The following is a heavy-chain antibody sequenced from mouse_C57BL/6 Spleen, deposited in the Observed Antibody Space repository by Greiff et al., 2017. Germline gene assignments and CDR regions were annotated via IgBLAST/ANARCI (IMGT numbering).Heavy chain of an antibody. J-gene: IGHJ1*03. D-gene: IGHD1-1*01. CDR3: ASRGSSYDWYFDV. Sequence: VQLQQSGPELVKPGASVKIPCKASGYTFTDYNMDWVKQSHGKSLEWIGDINPNNGGTIYNQKFKGKATLTVDKSSSTAYMELRSLTSEDTAVYYCASRGSSYDWYFDVWGTGTTVTVSS. CDR1: GYTFTDYN. V-gene: IGHV1-18*01. CDR2: INPNNGGT.